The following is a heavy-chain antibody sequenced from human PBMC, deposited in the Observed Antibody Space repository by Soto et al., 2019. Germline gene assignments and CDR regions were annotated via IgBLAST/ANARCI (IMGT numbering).Heavy chain of an antibody. V-gene: IGHV4-39*01. J-gene: IGHJ4*02. CDR2: VYYRGRS. CDR1: GGSVSNSNYY. Sequence: LSLTCTVSGGSVSNSNYYWGWIRQSPGKGLEWIGSVYYRGRSYSKSSVKSRVTISVDTSKNQFSLNLNSVTASDTAVYYCVSQRTSVLTQAYFDYWGPGALVTVS. D-gene: IGHD2-8*01. CDR3: VSQRTSVLTQAYFDY.